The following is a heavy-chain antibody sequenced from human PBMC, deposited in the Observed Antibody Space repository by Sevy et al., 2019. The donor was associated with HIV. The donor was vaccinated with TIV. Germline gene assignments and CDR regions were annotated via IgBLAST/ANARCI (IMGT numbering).Heavy chain of an antibody. D-gene: IGHD3-16*01. V-gene: IGHV3-30-3*01. J-gene: IGHJ6*03. Sequence: GGSLRLSCAASGFTFSSYAMHWVRQAPGKGLEWVAVISYDGSNKYYADSVKGRFTISRDNSKNTLYLQMNSLRAEYTAVYYCARPGNYVDMDVWGKGTTVTVSS. CDR1: GFTFSSYA. CDR3: ARPGNYVDMDV. CDR2: ISYDGSNK.